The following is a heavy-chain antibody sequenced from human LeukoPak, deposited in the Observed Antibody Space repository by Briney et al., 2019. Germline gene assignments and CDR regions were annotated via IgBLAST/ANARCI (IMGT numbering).Heavy chain of an antibody. J-gene: IGHJ5*02. CDR3: ARPRSGSCYNTDNWFDP. CDR1: GYTFTGYY. Sequence: GASVKVSCKASGYTFTGYYMHWVRQAPGQGLEWMGWINPNSGGTKYARKFQGRVTMTRDTSISTAYMELSRLRSDDTAVYYCARPRSGSCYNTDNWFDPWGQGTLVTVSS. V-gene: IGHV1-2*02. CDR2: INPNSGGT. D-gene: IGHD3-10*01.